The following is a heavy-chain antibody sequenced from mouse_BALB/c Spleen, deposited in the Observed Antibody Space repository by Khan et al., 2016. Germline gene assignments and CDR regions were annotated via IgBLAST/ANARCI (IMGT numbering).Heavy chain of an antibody. CDR3: NSKAFAY. V-gene: IGHV3-2*02. CDR1: GYSITSDYA. Sequence: EVQLQESGPGLVKPSQSLSLTCTVTGYSITSDYAWNWIRQFPGNKLEWMGYISYSGSTSYNPSLKSRISITRDTSKNQFFLQLNSVTTEDTATYDCNSKAFAYWGQGTLVTVSA. J-gene: IGHJ3*01. CDR2: ISYSGST.